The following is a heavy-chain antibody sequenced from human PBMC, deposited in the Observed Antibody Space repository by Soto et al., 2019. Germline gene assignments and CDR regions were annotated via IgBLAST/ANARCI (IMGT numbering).Heavy chain of an antibody. V-gene: IGHV4-39*07. CDR3: ARAPYGGTI. CDR2: IYFTGNT. D-gene: IGHD4-17*01. CDR1: GGSITSSSHF. Sequence: KPSETLSLTCSASGGSITSSSHFWGWVRQPPGKGLEWIGTIYFTGNTYYTPSLKSRVTISVDTSKNQFSLKLSSVTAADTAVYYCARAPYGGTIWGQGTLVTVSS. J-gene: IGHJ4*02.